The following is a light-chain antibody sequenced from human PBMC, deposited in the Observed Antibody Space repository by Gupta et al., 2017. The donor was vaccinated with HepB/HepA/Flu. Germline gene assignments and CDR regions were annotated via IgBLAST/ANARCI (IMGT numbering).Light chain of an antibody. CDR1: QSVANSF. CDR3: QHSGGGA. CDR2: GGS. V-gene: IGKV3-20*01. J-gene: IGKJ1*01. Sequence: DIVLTQSPGTLSLSPGERATLSCRASQSVANSFVAWYQQRAGQAPRLLIYGGSTRATDIPDRFSGSGSGTDFTLAIKRLEPEDFAVYCCQHSGGGAFGQGTKVDIK.